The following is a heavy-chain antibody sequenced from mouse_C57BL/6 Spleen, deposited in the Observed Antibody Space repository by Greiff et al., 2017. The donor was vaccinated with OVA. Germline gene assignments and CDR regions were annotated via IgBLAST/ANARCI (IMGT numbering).Heavy chain of an antibody. D-gene: IGHD1-1*01. CDR1: GFSLTSYG. CDR3: ARNDDYGSSYYAMDY. V-gene: IGHV2-2*01. CDR2: IWSGGST. Sequence: VKLVESGPGLVQPSQSLSITCTVSGFSLTSYGVHWVRQSPGKGLEWLGVIWSGGSTDYNAAFISRLSISKDNSKSQVFFKMNRLQADDTAIYYCARNDDYGSSYYAMDYWGQGTSVTVSS. J-gene: IGHJ4*01.